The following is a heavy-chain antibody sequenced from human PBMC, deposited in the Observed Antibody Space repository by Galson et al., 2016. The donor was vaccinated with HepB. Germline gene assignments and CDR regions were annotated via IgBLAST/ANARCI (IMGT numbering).Heavy chain of an antibody. V-gene: IGHV4-59*01. D-gene: IGHD4-17*01. CDR1: GGTMRSYY. Sequence: ETLSLTCTVSGGTMRSYYWSWIRQSPGQGLEWIGYVEYSGRIEYIPSLKSRVTISIDTAKNQFSLNLNSVTAADTAVYFCARGVYGAYFDHWGQGTLVTVSS. J-gene: IGHJ4*02. CDR3: ARGVYGAYFDH. CDR2: VEYSGRI.